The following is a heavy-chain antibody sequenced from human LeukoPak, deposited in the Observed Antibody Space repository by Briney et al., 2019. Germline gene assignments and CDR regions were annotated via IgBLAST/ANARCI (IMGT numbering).Heavy chain of an antibody. D-gene: IGHD1-26*01. Sequence: PGGSLRLSCAAPGFTFSSYGMHWVRQAPGKGLGLVAVIRYDGSNKYYADSVKGRFTISRDNSKNTLYLQMNSLRAEATAVSYCAKDYAASGSFPGVPYFDFWGQGTLVTVSS. J-gene: IGHJ4*02. CDR1: GFTFSSYG. CDR3: AKDYAASGSFPGVPYFDF. V-gene: IGHV3-30*02. CDR2: IRYDGSNK.